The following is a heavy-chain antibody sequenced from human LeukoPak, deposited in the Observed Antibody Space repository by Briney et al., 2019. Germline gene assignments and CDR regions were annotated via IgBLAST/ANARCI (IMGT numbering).Heavy chain of an antibody. J-gene: IGHJ5*02. CDR3: ARGGYSSSWYKAGNWFDP. Sequence: ASVKVSCKASGYTFTSYDINWVRQATGQGLEWMGWMNPNSGNTGYAQRFQGRVTMTRNTSIGTAYMELSSLRSEDTAVYYCARGGYSSSWYKAGNWFDPWGQGTLVTVSS. CDR1: GYTFTSYD. V-gene: IGHV1-8*01. CDR2: MNPNSGNT. D-gene: IGHD6-13*01.